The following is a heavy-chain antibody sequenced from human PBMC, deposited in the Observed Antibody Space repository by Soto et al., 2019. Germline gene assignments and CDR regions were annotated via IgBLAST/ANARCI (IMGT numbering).Heavy chain of an antibody. CDR1: GYTFTGYY. CDR3: ARMGGYCSGGSCYSVYYYYGMDV. Sequence: ASVKVSCKASGYTFTGYYMHWVRQAPGQGLEWMGWINPNSGGTNCAQKFQGRVTMTRDTSISSAYMELSRLRSDDTAVYYCARMGGYCSGGSCYSVYYYYGMDVWGQGTTGTVS. D-gene: IGHD2-15*01. V-gene: IGHV1-2*02. J-gene: IGHJ6*02. CDR2: INPNSGGT.